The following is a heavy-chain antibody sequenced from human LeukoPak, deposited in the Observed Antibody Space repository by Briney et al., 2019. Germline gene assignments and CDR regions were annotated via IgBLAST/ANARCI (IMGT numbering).Heavy chain of an antibody. J-gene: IGHJ4*02. CDR3: TTFSDCTSSTCYTNY. CDR2: IKSKTHGGTT. CDR1: GLTFSNVW. V-gene: IGHV3-15*01. Sequence: GGSLRLSCVVSGLTFSNVWMSWVRQAPGKGLEWVGRIKSKTHGGTTDYAAPVYGRFTVSRDDSKNTLYLQMNSLQTEDTAVYYCTTFSDCTSSTCYTNYWGQGTLVTVSS. D-gene: IGHD2-2*02.